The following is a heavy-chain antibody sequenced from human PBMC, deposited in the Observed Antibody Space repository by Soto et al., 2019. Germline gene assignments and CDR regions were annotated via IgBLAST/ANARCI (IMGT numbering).Heavy chain of an antibody. J-gene: IGHJ6*02. V-gene: IGHV3-23*01. CDR3: AKGGTSHIYGIDV. D-gene: IGHD3-16*01. Sequence: PGGSLRLSSAASGFTFSNYAMNWVRQAPGEGLEGGSIIGGIGQYTFYADSVKGRFTFSRDNSKNTMYLEMNNLRAEDTAIYFCAKGGTSHIYGIDVWGPGTTVTVSS. CDR2: IGGIGQYT. CDR1: GFTFSNYA.